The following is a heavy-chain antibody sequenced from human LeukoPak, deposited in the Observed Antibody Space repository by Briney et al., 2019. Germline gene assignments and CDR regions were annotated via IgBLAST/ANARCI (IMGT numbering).Heavy chain of an antibody. Sequence: GGSLRLSCAGSGFNFGEYAVNWVRQAPGRGWNWAGPFPTKASGGTPEYAASVRGRFSISRDDSKNIAYLQLNNLKSEDTAMYFCTREVERGGSYWGGDYWGQGTLVTVSS. CDR3: TREVERGGSYWGGDY. J-gene: IGHJ4*02. D-gene: IGHD1-26*01. V-gene: IGHV3-49*04. CDR2: FPTKASGGTP. CDR1: GFNFGEYA.